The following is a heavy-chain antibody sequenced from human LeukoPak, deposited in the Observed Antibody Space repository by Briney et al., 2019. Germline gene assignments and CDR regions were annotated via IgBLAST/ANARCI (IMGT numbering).Heavy chain of an antibody. V-gene: IGHV3-23*01. Sequence: GGSLRLSCAASGFTFSSYAMSWVRQAPGKGLEWVSAISGSGGSTYYADSVKGRFTISRDNSKNTLYLQMNSLRAEDTAVYYCAKGYDSSTYSSLHYWGQGTLVTVSS. CDR3: AKGYDSSTYSSLHY. D-gene: IGHD3-22*01. CDR1: GFTFSSYA. CDR2: ISGSGGST. J-gene: IGHJ4*02.